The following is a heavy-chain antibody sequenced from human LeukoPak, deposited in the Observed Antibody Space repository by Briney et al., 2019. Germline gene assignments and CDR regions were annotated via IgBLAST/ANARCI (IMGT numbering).Heavy chain of an antibody. CDR3: ARAGLLWDAFDI. Sequence: GGSLRLSCAASGFTFSSYRMSWVRQAPGKGLEWVANIKQDGSEKYYVDSVKGRFTISRDNAKNSLYLQMNSLRAEDTAVYYCARAGLLWDAFDIWGQGTMVTVSS. V-gene: IGHV3-7*01. CDR2: IKQDGSEK. J-gene: IGHJ3*02. D-gene: IGHD2-15*01. CDR1: GFTFSSYR.